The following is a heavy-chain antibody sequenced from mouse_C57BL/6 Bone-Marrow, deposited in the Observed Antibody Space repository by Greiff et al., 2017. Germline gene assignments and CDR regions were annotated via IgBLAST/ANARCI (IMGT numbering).Heavy chain of an antibody. Sequence: QVQLQQSGAELARPGASVKLSCKASGYTFTSYGISWVKQSTGQGLEWIGEIYPRSGNTSYNEKFKGKATLTADKSSSTAYMELRSLTSEDSAVYFCARRGYYYGEDYWGQGTTLTVSS. D-gene: IGHD1-1*01. CDR3: ARRGYYYGEDY. CDR2: IYPRSGNT. CDR1: GYTFTSYG. J-gene: IGHJ2*01. V-gene: IGHV1-81*01.